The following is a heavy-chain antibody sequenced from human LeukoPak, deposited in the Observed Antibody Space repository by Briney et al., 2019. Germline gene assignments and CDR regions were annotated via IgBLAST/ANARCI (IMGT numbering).Heavy chain of an antibody. V-gene: IGHV3-48*01. CDR3: AREYSSSSGRSFDY. CDR2: ISSSTTNM. J-gene: IGHJ4*02. D-gene: IGHD6-6*01. CDR1: GFTFSAYS. Sequence: GGSLRLSCAASGFTFSAYSMNWVRQAPGKGLEWVSYISSSTTNMYYAVSVKGRFTISRDNAKNSLYLQMNSLRAEDTAVYYCAREYSSSSGRSFDYWGQGTLVTVSS.